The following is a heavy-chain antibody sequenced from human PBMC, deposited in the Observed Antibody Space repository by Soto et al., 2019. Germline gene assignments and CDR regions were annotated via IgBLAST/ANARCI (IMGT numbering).Heavy chain of an antibody. CDR2: INHSGST. J-gene: IGHJ4*02. Sequence: SETLSLTCAVYGGSFSGYYWSWIRQPPGKGLEWIGEINHSGSTNYNPSLKSRVTISVDTSKNQFSLKLSSVTAADTAVYYCARDIAAAGTDPDYWGQGTLVTVSS. CDR3: ARDIAAAGTDPDY. CDR1: GGSFSGYY. D-gene: IGHD6-13*01. V-gene: IGHV4-34*01.